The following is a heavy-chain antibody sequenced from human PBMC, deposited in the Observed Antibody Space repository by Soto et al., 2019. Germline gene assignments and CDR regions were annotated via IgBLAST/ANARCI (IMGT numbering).Heavy chain of an antibody. CDR1: GGSFSGYY. J-gene: IGHJ4*02. CDR3: ARTTYDSSGSTPGVDY. CDR2: INHSGST. D-gene: IGHD3-22*01. Sequence: QVQLQQWGAGLLKPSETLSLTCAVYGGSFSGYYWSWIRQPPGKGLEWIGEINHSGSTNYNPSLNSPVTVPVDPAKNQFSLKLSSVPAADTAVYYCARTTYDSSGSTPGVDYWGQGTLVTVSS. V-gene: IGHV4-34*01.